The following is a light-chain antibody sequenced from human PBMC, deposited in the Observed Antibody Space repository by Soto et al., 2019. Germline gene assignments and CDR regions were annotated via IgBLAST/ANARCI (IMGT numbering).Light chain of an antibody. Sequence: EIVLTQSPATLSLSPGERAILSCRASQSVSTFLAWFQQKPGQPPRLLIYNASTRATGIPARFSGSGSGTEFTLTISSLQSEDVAVYYCQQYNNWPPWTFGQGTKVEIK. V-gene: IGKV3-15*01. J-gene: IGKJ1*01. CDR2: NAS. CDR1: QSVSTF. CDR3: QQYNNWPPWT.